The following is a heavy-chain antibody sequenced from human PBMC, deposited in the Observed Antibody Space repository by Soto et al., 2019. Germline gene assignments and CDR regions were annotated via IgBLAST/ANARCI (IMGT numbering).Heavy chain of an antibody. V-gene: IGHV3-9*01. D-gene: IGHD3-10*02. Sequence: EVQLVESGGGLVQPGRSLRLSCAASGFTFDDYAMHWVRQAPGKGLEWVSGISWNSGSIGYADSVKGRFTISRDNAKNSLYLQMNSLRAEDTALYYCAKDLFLYGMDVWGQGTTVTVSS. J-gene: IGHJ6*02. CDR3: AKDLFLYGMDV. CDR2: ISWNSGSI. CDR1: GFTFDDYA.